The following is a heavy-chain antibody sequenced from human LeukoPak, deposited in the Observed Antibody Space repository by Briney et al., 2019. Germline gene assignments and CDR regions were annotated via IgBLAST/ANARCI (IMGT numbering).Heavy chain of an antibody. Sequence: SETLSLTCTVSGDSISTSKSYWGWLRQPPLKGLEWIGSIYYSGSTYYNPSLKSRVTISVDTSKNQFSLKLSSVTAADTAVYYCARHSSSLRSFDYWGQGTLVTVSS. D-gene: IGHD6-13*01. J-gene: IGHJ4*02. V-gene: IGHV4-39*01. CDR3: ARHSSSLRSFDY. CDR1: GDSISTSKSY. CDR2: IYYSGST.